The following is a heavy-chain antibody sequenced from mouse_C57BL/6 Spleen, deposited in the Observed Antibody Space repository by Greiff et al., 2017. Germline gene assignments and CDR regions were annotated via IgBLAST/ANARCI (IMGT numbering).Heavy chain of an antibody. CDR2: ISNGGGST. CDR1: GFTFSDYY. Sequence: EVQLVESGGGLVQPGGSLKLSCAASGFTFSDYYMYWVRQTPEKRLEWVAYISNGGGSTYYPDTVKGRFTISRDNAKNTLYLQMSRLKSEDTAMYYCARGGYYDYDEDAMDYWGQGTSVTVSS. D-gene: IGHD2-4*01. V-gene: IGHV5-12*01. J-gene: IGHJ4*01. CDR3: ARGGYYDYDEDAMDY.